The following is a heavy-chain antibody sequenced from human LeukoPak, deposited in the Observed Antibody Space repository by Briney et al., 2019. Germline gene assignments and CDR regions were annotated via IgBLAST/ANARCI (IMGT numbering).Heavy chain of an antibody. D-gene: IGHD6-19*01. Sequence: SSETLSLTCAVYGGSFSGYYWSWIRQPPGKGLEWIGEINHSGSTNYNPSLKSRVTISVDTSKNQFSLKLSSVTAADTAVYYCASFAVAGPIDYWGQGTLVTVSS. J-gene: IGHJ4*02. CDR3: ASFAVAGPIDY. CDR1: GGSFSGYY. CDR2: INHSGST. V-gene: IGHV4-34*01.